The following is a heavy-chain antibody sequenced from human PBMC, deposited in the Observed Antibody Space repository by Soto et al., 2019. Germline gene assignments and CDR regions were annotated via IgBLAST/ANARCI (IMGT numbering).Heavy chain of an antibody. D-gene: IGHD2-8*01. Sequence: TSETLSLTCAVSGGSITNSDFYWDWVRQPPGKGLEWIGSVYYTGSTNFNPSLKGRVTISVDTSANQFYLRLSSVTAADTAVYYCAREDCTSGYCFFDYWGQGTPVTVSS. CDR2: VYYTGST. CDR3: AREDCTSGYCFFDY. V-gene: IGHV4-39*01. J-gene: IGHJ4*02. CDR1: GGSITNSDFY.